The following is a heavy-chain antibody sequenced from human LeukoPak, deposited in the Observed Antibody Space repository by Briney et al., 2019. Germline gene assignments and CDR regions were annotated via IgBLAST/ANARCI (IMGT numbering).Heavy chain of an antibody. CDR3: ASSVWQWLGPSLDY. D-gene: IGHD6-19*01. J-gene: IGHJ4*02. CDR1: GGTFSSYA. Sequence: SVKVSCKASGGTFSSYAISWVRQAPGQGLEWMGGIIPILGIANYAQKFQGRVTITADKSTSTAYMELSSLRSEDTAVYYCASSVWQWLGPSLDYWGQGTLVTVSS. V-gene: IGHV1-69*10. CDR2: IIPILGIA.